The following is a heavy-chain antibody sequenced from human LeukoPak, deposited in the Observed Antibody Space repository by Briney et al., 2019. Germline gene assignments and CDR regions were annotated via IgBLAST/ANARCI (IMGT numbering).Heavy chain of an antibody. CDR3: ASTTVTTGNEDY. V-gene: IGHV4-34*01. Sequence: SETLSLTCAVYGGSFSGYYWSWIRQPPGKGLEWIGEINHSGSTNYNPSLKSRVTISVDTSKNQFSLKLSSVTAADTAVYYCASTTVTTGNEDYWGQGTLVTVSS. CDR2: INHSGST. CDR1: GGSFSGYY. J-gene: IGHJ4*02. D-gene: IGHD4-17*01.